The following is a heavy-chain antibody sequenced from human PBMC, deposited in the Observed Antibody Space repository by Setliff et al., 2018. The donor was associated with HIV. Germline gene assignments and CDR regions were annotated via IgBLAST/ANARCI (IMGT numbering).Heavy chain of an antibody. Sequence: ASVKVSCKVSGYTLTEVSIHWVRQAPGKGLEWMGYFDPEDGETVHAQKFQGRVTMTEDTSTGTAYMELSGLRSEDTAVYYCARAAYYDSRDFSDYYYMDVWGTGTTVTVSS. J-gene: IGHJ6*03. D-gene: IGHD3-22*01. V-gene: IGHV1-24*01. CDR1: GYTLTEVS. CDR3: ARAAYYDSRDFSDYYYMDV. CDR2: FDPEDGET.